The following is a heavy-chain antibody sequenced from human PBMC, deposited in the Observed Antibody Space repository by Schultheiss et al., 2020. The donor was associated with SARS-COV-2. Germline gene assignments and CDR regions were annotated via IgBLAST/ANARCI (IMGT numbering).Heavy chain of an antibody. CDR1: GGSISSGGYH. CDR3: ARGTRGDGYHLNYYYYGMDV. CDR2: IYHSGST. V-gene: IGHV4-39*07. D-gene: IGHD5-24*01. Sequence: SETLSLTCTVSGGSISSGGYHWSWIRQYPGKGLEWIGSIYHSGSTYYNPSLKSRVTISVDTSKNQFSLKLSSVTAADTAVYYCARGTRGDGYHLNYYYYGMDVWGQGTTVTVSS. J-gene: IGHJ6*02.